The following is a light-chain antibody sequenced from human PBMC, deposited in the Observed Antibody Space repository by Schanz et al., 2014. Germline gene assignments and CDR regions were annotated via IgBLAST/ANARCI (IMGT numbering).Light chain of an antibody. Sequence: EIVLTQSPGTLSVSPGERATLSCRASQSVSSSYLAWYQQKPGQAPRLLIYDTSNRATGIPARFSGSGSGTDFTLTISSLEPEDFAVYYWQQRSNWPLTFGGGTKVEIK. CDR3: QQRSNWPLT. J-gene: IGKJ4*01. CDR2: DTS. CDR1: QSVSSSY. V-gene: IGKV3D-20*02.